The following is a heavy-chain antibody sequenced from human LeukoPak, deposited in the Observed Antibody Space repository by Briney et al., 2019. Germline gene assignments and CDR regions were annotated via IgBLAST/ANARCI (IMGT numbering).Heavy chain of an antibody. V-gene: IGHV1-18*01. J-gene: IGHJ5*02. D-gene: IGHD6-13*01. Sequence: ASVKVSCKASGGTFSSYAISWVRQAPGQGLEWMGWISAYNGNTNYAQKLQGRVTMTTDTSTSTAYMELRSLRSDDTAVYYCARVDTRGAIAAAGAGFDPWGQGTLVTVSS. CDR2: ISAYNGNT. CDR3: ARVDTRGAIAAAGAGFDP. CDR1: GGTFSSYA.